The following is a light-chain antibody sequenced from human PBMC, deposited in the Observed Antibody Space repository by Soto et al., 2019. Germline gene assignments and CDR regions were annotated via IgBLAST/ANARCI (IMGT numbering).Light chain of an antibody. J-gene: IGKJ4*01. CDR3: QQYYGLPLT. V-gene: IGKV4-1*01. Sequence: DIVMTQSPDSLAVSLGERATINCKSSQSVLYSSNNKNYLTWYQHKPGQPPKLLIYWASIRASGVPDRFSGSGSGTDFTLTISSLQAEDVAVYYCQQYYGLPLTFGGGTKVEIK. CDR2: WAS. CDR1: QSVLYSSNNKNY.